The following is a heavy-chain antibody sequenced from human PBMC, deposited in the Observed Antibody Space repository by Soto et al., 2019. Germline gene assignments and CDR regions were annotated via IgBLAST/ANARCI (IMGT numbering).Heavy chain of an antibody. V-gene: IGHV1-3*01. CDR1: GFALTSNA. D-gene: IGHD2-8*01. Sequence: GASVEVSCKASGFALTSNAMHWVRQAPGQRLEWMGWINAGNGNTKYSQKFQGRVTITRDTSASTAYMELSSLRSEDTAVYYCARDLYPTYFDPWGQGTLVTVS. CDR2: INAGNGNT. J-gene: IGHJ5*02. CDR3: ARDLYPTYFDP.